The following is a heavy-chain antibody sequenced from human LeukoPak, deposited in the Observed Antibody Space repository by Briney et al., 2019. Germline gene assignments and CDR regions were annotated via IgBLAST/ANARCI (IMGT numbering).Heavy chain of an antibody. Sequence: SETLSLTCTVSGGSISSYYWSWIRQPPGKGLEWIGYIYYSGSTIYNPSLKSRVTISVDTSKNQFSLKLSSVTAADTAVYYCARETLRLTTVTTPYYYFDYCGHGTLVTASS. CDR1: GGSISSYY. CDR3: ARETLRLTTVTTPYYYFDY. J-gene: IGHJ4*01. D-gene: IGHD4-17*01. CDR2: IYYSGST. V-gene: IGHV4-59*01.